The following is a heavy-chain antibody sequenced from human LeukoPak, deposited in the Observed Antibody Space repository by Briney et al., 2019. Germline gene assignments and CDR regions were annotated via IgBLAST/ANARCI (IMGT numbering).Heavy chain of an antibody. CDR1: GFTFSNYG. CDR2: IGGSGDTT. CDR3: ARIVASGSGD. Sequence: PGGSLRLSCAASGFTFSNYGMSWVRQAPGKGLEWVSSIGGSGDTTYYADPVKGRFTISRDNSKNTLFLQMNSLRAEDTAVYYCARIVASGSGDWGRGTLVTVSS. J-gene: IGHJ4*02. D-gene: IGHD3-10*01. V-gene: IGHV3-23*01.